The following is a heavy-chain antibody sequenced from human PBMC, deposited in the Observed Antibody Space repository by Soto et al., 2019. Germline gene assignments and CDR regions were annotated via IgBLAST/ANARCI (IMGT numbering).Heavy chain of an antibody. D-gene: IGHD3-22*01. CDR3: ARLLDDSRGYYYFDY. J-gene: IGHJ4*02. CDR1: GYTFTGYY. CDR2: INPNSGGT. V-gene: IGHV1-2*02. Sequence: ASVKVSCKASGYTFTGYYMHWVRQAPGQGLEWVGWINPNSGGTNYAQKFQGRVTMTRDTSISTAYMELSRLRSDDTAVYYCARLLDDSRGYYYFDYWGQGTLVTVSS.